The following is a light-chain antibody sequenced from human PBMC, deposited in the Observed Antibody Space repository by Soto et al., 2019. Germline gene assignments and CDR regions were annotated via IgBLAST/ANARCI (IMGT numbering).Light chain of an antibody. CDR1: SSDVGGYNY. J-gene: IGLJ2*01. Sequence: QSVLTQPPSAYGSPGQSVTISCTGTSSDVGGYNYVSWYQQHPGKAPKLMIYEVSKRPSGVPDRFSGSKSGNTASLTVSGLQAEDEADYYCSSYAGSNNIIFGGGTKLTVL. V-gene: IGLV2-8*01. CDR3: SSYAGSNNII. CDR2: EVS.